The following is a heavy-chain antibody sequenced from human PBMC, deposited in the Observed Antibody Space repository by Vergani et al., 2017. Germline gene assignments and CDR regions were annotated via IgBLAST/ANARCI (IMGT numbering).Heavy chain of an antibody. CDR2: ISAYNGNT. J-gene: IGHJ4*02. D-gene: IGHD3-22*01. Sequence: QVQLVQSGAEVKKPGASVKVSCKASGYTFTSYGISWVRQAPGQGLEWMGWISAYNGNTNYAQKLQGRVTMTTDISTSTAYMELRSLRSDDTAVYYCARTRNYYYDSSGRDYWGQGTLVTVSS. CDR3: ARTRNYYYDSSGRDY. V-gene: IGHV1-18*01. CDR1: GYTFTSYG.